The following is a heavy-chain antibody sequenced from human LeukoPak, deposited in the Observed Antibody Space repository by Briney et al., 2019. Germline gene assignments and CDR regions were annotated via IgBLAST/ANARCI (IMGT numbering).Heavy chain of an antibody. J-gene: IGHJ4*02. CDR2: IYPGDSDT. V-gene: IGHV5-51*01. D-gene: IGHD3-10*01. Sequence: GESLKISCKGSGYSFTSYWIGWVRQMPGKGLEWMGIIYPGDSDTRYGPSFQGQVTISADKSTSTAYLQWSSLKASDTAMYYCARHGVAYYGSGSYPPSDYWGQGTLVTVSS. CDR3: ARHGVAYYGSGSYPPSDY. CDR1: GYSFTSYW.